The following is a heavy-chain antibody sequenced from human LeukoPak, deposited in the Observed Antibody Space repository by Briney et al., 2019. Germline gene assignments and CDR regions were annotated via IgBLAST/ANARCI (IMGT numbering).Heavy chain of an antibody. D-gene: IGHD3-16*02. CDR2: FDPEDGET. CDR1: GYTLTELS. CDR3: ARERDYVWGSYRFKPDY. Sequence: ASVKVSCKVSGYTLTELSMHWVRQAPGKGLEWMGGFDPEDGETIYAQKLQGRVSMTTDTSTSTAYMELRSLRSDDTAVYYCARERDYVWGSYRFKPDYWGQGTLVTVSS. V-gene: IGHV1-24*01. J-gene: IGHJ4*02.